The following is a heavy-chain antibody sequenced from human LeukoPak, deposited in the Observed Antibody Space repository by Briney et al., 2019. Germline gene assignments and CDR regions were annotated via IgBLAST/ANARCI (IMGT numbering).Heavy chain of an antibody. D-gene: IGHD2-8*01. CDR2: INPNSGGT. CDR3: AKDALRCTNGVCYTGDYYYYYYMAV. Sequence: ASVKVSCKASGYTFTGYYMHWVRQAPGQGLEWMGWINPNSGGTNFAQKFQGRVTMTRDTSISTAYMELSRLRSDDTAVYYRAKDALRCTNGVCYTGDYYYYYYMAVWGKGTTVTVSS. V-gene: IGHV1-2*02. CDR1: GYTFTGYY. J-gene: IGHJ6*03.